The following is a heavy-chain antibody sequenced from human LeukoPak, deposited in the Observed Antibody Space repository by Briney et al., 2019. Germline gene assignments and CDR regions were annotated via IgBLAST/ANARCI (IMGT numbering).Heavy chain of an antibody. Sequence: TGGSLRLSCAASGFTVSSKSMNWVRQSPGKGLEWVSTISGSGGSTYYADSVKGRFTISRDNSKNTLYMQMNSLRAEDTAVYYCANRYDSSGYYSPTHFDYWGQGTLVTVSS. D-gene: IGHD3-22*01. J-gene: IGHJ4*02. V-gene: IGHV3-23*01. CDR2: ISGSGGST. CDR3: ANRYDSSGYYSPTHFDY. CDR1: GFTVSSKS.